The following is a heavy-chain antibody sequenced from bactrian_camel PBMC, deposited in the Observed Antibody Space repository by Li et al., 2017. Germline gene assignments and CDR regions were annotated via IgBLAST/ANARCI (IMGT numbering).Heavy chain of an antibody. CDR1: GYTSRSNC. CDR3: AARIGGFGGSITALMRDARSWNY. CDR2: IVIRDGRT. D-gene: IGHD3*01. J-gene: IGHJ4*01. V-gene: IGHV3S1*01. Sequence: HVQLVESGGGSVQAGGSLRLSCAVAGYTSRSNCLGWFRRTDEQEREGLAAIVIRDGRTYTADSVKGRFTISQDSTKNTLALQMNSLKPEDTAKYYCAARIGGFGGSITALMRDARSWNYWGQGTQVTVS.